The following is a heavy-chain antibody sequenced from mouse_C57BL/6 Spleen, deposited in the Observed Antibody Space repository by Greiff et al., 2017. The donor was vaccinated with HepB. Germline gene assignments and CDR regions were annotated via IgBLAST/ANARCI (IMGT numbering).Heavy chain of an antibody. Sequence: VQLQQSGAELVMPGASVKLSCKASGYTFTSYWMHWVKQRPGQGLEWIGEIDPSDSYTNYNQKFKGKSTLTVDKSSSTAYMQLSSLTSEDSAVYYCARSGYYGNSWFAYWGQGTLVTVSA. J-gene: IGHJ3*01. CDR2: IDPSDSYT. V-gene: IGHV1-69*01. D-gene: IGHD2-1*01. CDR3: ARSGYYGNSWFAY. CDR1: GYTFTSYW.